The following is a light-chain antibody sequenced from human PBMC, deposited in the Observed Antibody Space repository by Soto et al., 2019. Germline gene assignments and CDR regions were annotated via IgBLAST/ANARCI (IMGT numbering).Light chain of an antibody. CDR1: QSISSW. V-gene: IGKV1-5*03. Sequence: DIQMTQSPSTLSASVGDRVTITCRASQSISSWLAWYQQKPGKAPKLLISKASSLESGVPSRFSGSGSGTEFTLTISSLQPDDFETYYCQQYNSYWTFGQGTKVEIK. J-gene: IGKJ1*01. CDR2: KAS. CDR3: QQYNSYWT.